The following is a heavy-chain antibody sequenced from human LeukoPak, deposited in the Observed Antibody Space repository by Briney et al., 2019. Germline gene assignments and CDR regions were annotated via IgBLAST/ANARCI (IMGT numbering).Heavy chain of an antibody. CDR1: GFTFSSYS. CDR2: ITSSSYI. CDR3: ARDGGKDYYYYYYMDV. J-gene: IGHJ6*03. D-gene: IGHD3-16*01. V-gene: IGHV3-21*01. Sequence: GGSLRLSCAASGFTFSSYSMNWVRQAPGKGLEWVSSITSSSYIYYADSVKGRFTISRDNAKNSLYLQMNSLRAEDTAVYYCARDGGKDYYYYYYMDVWGKGTTGTVSS.